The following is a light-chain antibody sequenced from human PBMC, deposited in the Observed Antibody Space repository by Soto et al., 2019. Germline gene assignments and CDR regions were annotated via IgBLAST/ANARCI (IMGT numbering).Light chain of an antibody. CDR3: QQYGANSPWT. J-gene: IGKJ1*01. V-gene: IGKV1-5*03. CDR1: QNINDW. Sequence: DIQVTQSPSTLSASVGDRDTINCRASQNINDWLAWYQQKSGKAPKVLIYKASSLESGVPSRSSGSGSGTEFTLTISSLQTEDFATYYCQQYGANSPWTFGQGTKVEIK. CDR2: KAS.